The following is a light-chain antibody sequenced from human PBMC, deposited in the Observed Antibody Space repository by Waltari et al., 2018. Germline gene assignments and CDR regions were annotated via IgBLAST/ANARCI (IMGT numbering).Light chain of an antibody. Sequence: QSALTQPASVSGSPGQSITISCTGTSSDVGSYNLFSWYQHHPGKAPKLMIYEVSKRPSGVSNRFSGSKSGNTASLTISGLQAEDEADYYCCSYARTYWRFGGGTKVTV. J-gene: IGLJ2*01. CDR2: EVS. CDR1: SSDVGSYNL. CDR3: CSYARTYWR. V-gene: IGLV2-23*02.